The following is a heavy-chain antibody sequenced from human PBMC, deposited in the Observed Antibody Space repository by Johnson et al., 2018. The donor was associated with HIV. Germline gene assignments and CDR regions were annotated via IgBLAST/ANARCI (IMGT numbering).Heavy chain of an antibody. D-gene: IGHD5-12*01. J-gene: IGHJ3*02. CDR2: ISYDGSNK. V-gene: IGHV3-30*03. CDR1: GFTFSSQG. CDR3: ARRGLVGIVATSRGAFDI. Sequence: QVQLVESGGGVVRPGGSLRLSCAASGFTFSSQGMHWVRQAPGKGLEWVAFISYDGSNKYYADSVKGRFTISRDNSKSTLFLLMNSLRAEDTAVYYCARRGLVGIVATSRGAFDIWGQGTMVTVSS.